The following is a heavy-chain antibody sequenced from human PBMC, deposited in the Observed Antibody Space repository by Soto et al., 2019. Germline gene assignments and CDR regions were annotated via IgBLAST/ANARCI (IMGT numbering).Heavy chain of an antibody. D-gene: IGHD2-2*01. Sequence: SETLSLTCTVSGGFVNSDTHSWSWIRQTPGKRLEWIGFIYSGGSTKNPSLRSRVAMSVDTSKNQFSLKLRSVIVADTAVYHCARFVRSCSATTCSTRADVWGQGITVTVSS. CDR1: GGFVNSDTHS. J-gene: IGHJ6*02. V-gene: IGHV4-61*01. CDR3: ARFVRSCSATTCSTRADV. CDR2: IYSGGST.